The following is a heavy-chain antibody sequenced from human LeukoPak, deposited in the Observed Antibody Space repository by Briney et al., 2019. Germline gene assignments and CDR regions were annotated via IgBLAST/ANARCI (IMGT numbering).Heavy chain of an antibody. CDR3: ARTAGWSYGFDY. J-gene: IGHJ4*02. Sequence: TLSLTCTVSGGSISGYYWTWIRQHPGKGLEWIGYIYNSGTTYYNPSLESRVTISGDTSKNQFSLKLSSVTAAGTAMYYCARTAGWSYGFDYWGQGTLVTVSS. CDR1: GGSISGYY. D-gene: IGHD5-18*01. CDR2: IYNSGTT. V-gene: IGHV4-31*03.